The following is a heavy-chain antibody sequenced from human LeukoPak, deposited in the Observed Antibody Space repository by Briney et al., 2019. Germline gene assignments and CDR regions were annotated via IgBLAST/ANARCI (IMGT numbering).Heavy chain of an antibody. V-gene: IGHV1-69*13. CDR3: ARPAASPLYYSLDH. Sequence: ASVKVSCKASGGTFSNYAISWVRQAPGQGLDWVGGIIPIFGTANYAQKFQGRVTITADESTSTAYMELSSLRSEDTAVYYCARPAASPLYYSLDHWGQGTLVTVSS. CDR1: GGTFSNYA. D-gene: IGHD3-16*01. J-gene: IGHJ4*02. CDR2: IIPIFGTA.